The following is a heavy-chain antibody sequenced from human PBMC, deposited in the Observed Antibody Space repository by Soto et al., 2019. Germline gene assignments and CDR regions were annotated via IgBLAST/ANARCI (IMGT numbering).Heavy chain of an antibody. CDR1: GGTFSSHT. J-gene: IGHJ2*01. D-gene: IGHD4-17*01. Sequence: QDQLVQSGAEVKKPGSSVKVSCKASGGTFSSHTFSWVRQAPGQGLEWMGRIIPALGTATYAQKFQGRVTITADESAHTVYMELNSLRSEDTAVYYCARPDFGDSWDFDLWGRGTLVTVSS. CDR2: IIPALGTA. V-gene: IGHV1-69*08. CDR3: ARPDFGDSWDFDL.